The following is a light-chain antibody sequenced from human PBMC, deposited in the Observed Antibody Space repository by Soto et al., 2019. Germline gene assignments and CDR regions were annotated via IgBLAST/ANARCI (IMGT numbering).Light chain of an antibody. CDR2: GAS. V-gene: IGKV1D-13*01. J-gene: IGKJ5*01. CDR3: QQFHDYPIT. Sequence: AIQLTQSPSSLSASVGDRVTITCRASQGFRSALAWFQQKPGKAPDLLIYGASTLQSGVPSRFSGSESGTDFTLTINSLQPEDFATYDCQQFHDYPITFGQGTRLENK. CDR1: QGFRSA.